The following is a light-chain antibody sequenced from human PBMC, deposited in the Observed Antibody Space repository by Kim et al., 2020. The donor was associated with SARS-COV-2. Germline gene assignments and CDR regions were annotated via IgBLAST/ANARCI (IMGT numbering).Light chain of an antibody. J-gene: IGKJ1*01. V-gene: IGKV3-20*01. CDR2: GAS. CDR1: QSVSSSY. CDR3: HQYGSQQWT. Sequence: EIVLTQSPGTLSLSPGERATLSCRASQSVSSSYLAWYQQKPGQAPRLLIYGASSSATGIPDRFSGSGSGTDFTLTISRLEPEDFAVYYCHQYGSQQWTFGQGTKLDIK.